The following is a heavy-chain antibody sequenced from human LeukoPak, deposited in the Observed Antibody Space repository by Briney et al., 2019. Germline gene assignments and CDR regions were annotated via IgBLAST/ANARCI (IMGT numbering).Heavy chain of an antibody. J-gene: IGHJ5*02. V-gene: IGHV1-69*01. CDR1: GGTFSSYA. Sequence: SVKVSCKASGGTFSSYAISWVRQAPGQGLEWKGGIIPIFGTANYAQKFQGRVTITADESTSTAYMELSSLRSEDTAVYYCASIVVVPAAIHKMGNWFDPWGQGTLVTVSS. CDR3: ASIVVVPAAIHKMGNWFDP. CDR2: IIPIFGTA. D-gene: IGHD2-2*01.